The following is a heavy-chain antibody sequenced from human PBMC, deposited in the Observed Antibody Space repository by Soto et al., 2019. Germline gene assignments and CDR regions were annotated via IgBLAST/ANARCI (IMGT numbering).Heavy chain of an antibody. D-gene: IGHD2-2*01. CDR3: ARNQDIVLVPAAYYYYGMDV. CDR2: ISAYNGNT. Sequence: ASVKVSCKASGYTFTSYGISWVRQAPGQGLEWMGWISAYNGNTDYAQKLQGRVTMTTDTSTSTAYMELRSLRSDDTAVYYCARNQDIVLVPAAYYYYGMDVWGQGTTLTVSS. J-gene: IGHJ6*02. V-gene: IGHV1-18*01. CDR1: GYTFTSYG.